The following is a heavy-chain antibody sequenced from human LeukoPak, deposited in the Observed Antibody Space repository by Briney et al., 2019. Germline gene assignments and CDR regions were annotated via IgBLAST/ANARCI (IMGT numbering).Heavy chain of an antibody. D-gene: IGHD4-17*01. Sequence: ASVKVSCKASGYTFTSYGISWVRQAPGQGLEWMGWMNPNSGKTGYAQKFQGRVTMTRNTSRSTAYMELSSLRSEDTAVYYCTREFTVKGFDPWGQGTLVTVSS. CDR3: TREFTVKGFDP. CDR2: MNPNSGKT. V-gene: IGHV1-8*02. CDR1: GYTFTSYG. J-gene: IGHJ5*02.